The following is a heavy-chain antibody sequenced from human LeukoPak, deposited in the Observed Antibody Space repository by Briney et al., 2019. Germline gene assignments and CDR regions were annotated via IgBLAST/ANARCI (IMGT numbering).Heavy chain of an antibody. CDR1: GGSISSSIYY. CDR2: MYYSGST. V-gene: IGHV4-39*01. D-gene: IGHD3-10*01. CDR3: ARVQKYSGSYYFDY. Sequence: SETLSLTCTVSGGSISSSIYYWGWIRQPPGKGLEWIGSMYYSGSTYYNPSLKSRVTVSVDTSKNQFSLKLSSVTAADTAVYYCARVQKYSGSYYFDYRGQGSLVTVSS. J-gene: IGHJ4*02.